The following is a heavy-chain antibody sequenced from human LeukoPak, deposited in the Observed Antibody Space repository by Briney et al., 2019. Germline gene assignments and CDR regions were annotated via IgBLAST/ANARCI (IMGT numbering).Heavy chain of an antibody. V-gene: IGHV1-18*01. J-gene: IGHJ5*02. CDR3: ARGDLGYCSGGSCYWFDP. CDR2: ISAHNGHT. Sequence: ASVKVSCKVSGYTFTTFGISWVRQAPGQGLDWMGWISAHNGHTNYAQKFQGRVTMTTDTSTSTAYMELRSLRSDDTAVYFCARGDLGYCSGGSCYWFDPWGQGTLVTVSS. CDR1: GYTFTTFG. D-gene: IGHD2-15*01.